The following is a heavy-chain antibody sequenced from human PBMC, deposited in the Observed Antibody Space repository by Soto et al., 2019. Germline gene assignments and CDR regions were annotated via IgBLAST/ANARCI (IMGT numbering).Heavy chain of an antibody. J-gene: IGHJ4*02. Sequence: SQTLSLTCAISGDNVSSNSAAWNWIRQSTSRGLEWLGRTYYRSKWNTDYAVSVNSRITISPDTSKNQFSLQLKSVTPEDTGVYYCARDYYESGGYFDCWGQGNLVTVSS. CDR2: TYYRSKWNT. D-gene: IGHD3-22*01. V-gene: IGHV6-1*01. CDR3: ARDYYESGGYFDC. CDR1: GDNVSSNSAA.